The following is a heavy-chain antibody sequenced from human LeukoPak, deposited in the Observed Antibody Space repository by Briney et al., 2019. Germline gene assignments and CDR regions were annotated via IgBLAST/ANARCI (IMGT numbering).Heavy chain of an antibody. D-gene: IGHD3-10*01. CDR1: GFSLSSYS. CDR2: ISGNGHTI. V-gene: IGHV3-48*04. CDR3: ARDLITMVRGVIHYWYFDL. Sequence: GGSLRLSCAASGFSLSSYSMNWVRQAPGKGLEWVSYISGNGHTIYYADSVKGRFTISRDNAKNSLYLQMSSLRAEDTAVYYCARDLITMVRGVIHYWYFDLWGRGTLVTVSS. J-gene: IGHJ2*01.